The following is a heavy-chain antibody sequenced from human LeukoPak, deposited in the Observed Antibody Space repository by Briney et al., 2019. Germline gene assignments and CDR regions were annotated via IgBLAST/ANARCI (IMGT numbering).Heavy chain of an antibody. V-gene: IGHV3-7*01. CDR2: IKQDGSAK. J-gene: IGHJ4*02. Sequence: GGSLRLSCTASGFSFSDYWMTWVRQAPGKGLEWVANIKQDGSAKYYVDSVKGRFTISRDNAKNSLYLQMDSLRVEDTATYYCARWRGSTSERSDYWGQGTLVTVSS. CDR1: GFSFSDYW. D-gene: IGHD2-2*01. CDR3: ARWRGSTSERSDY.